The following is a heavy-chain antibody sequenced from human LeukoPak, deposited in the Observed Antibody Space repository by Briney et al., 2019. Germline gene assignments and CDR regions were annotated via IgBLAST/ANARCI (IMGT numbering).Heavy chain of an antibody. V-gene: IGHV1-2*02. CDR2: INPNNGGT. J-gene: IGHJ4*02. CDR1: GYTFTADY. Sequence: ASVTVSCKASGYTFTADYMHWVRQAPGQGPEWMGWINPNNGGTNYAQTFQGRVTLTRDTSISTAYMELSRLNSDDTAVYFCARERGGPSGNYFASWGQGTLVTVSS. CDR3: ARERGGPSGNYFAS. D-gene: IGHD3-10*01.